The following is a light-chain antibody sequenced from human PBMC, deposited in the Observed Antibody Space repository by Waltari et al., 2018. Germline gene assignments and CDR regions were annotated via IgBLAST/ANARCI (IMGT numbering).Light chain of an antibody. J-gene: IGLJ2*01. CDR1: SRDVGGYNL. V-gene: IGLV2-23*02. Sequence: QSALTQPASVSGSPGQSITVPCTGTSRDVGGYNLVSWYQQHPGKAPKLIIYEVSERPSGVSDRFSGSKSGNTASLTISGLQAEDEGDYYCCSFAGSSISMVFGGGTKLTVL. CDR2: EVS. CDR3: CSFAGSSISMV.